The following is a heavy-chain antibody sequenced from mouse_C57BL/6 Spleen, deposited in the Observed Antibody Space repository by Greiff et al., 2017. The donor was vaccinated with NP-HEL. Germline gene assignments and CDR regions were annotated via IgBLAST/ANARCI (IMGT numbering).Heavy chain of an antibody. CDR3: TRVFLYYGSYPWCFDV. CDR2: ISGGGDYI. J-gene: IGHJ1*03. Sequence: EVKGVESGAGLVKPGGSLKLSCAASGFTFTSYAMSWVRQTPEKRLEWVAYISGGGDYIYYADTVKGRFTISRDNARNTLYLQMSSLKSEDTAMYYCTRVFLYYGSYPWCFDVWGTGTTVTVSS. CDR1: GFTFTSYA. V-gene: IGHV5-9-1*02. D-gene: IGHD2-1*01.